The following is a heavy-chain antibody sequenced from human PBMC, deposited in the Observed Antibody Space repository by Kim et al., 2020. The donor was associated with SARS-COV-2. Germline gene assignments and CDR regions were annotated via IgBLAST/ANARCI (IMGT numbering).Heavy chain of an antibody. CDR2: ISGSGGST. Sequence: GGSLRLSCAASGFTFSSYAMSWVRQAPGKGLEWVSAISGSGGSTYYADSVKGRFTISRDNSKNTLYLQMNSLRAEDTAVYYCAKYKTRLRYFDWGATYGMDVWGQGTTVTVSS. CDR3: AKYKTRLRYFDWGATYGMDV. J-gene: IGHJ6*02. CDR1: GFTFSSYA. D-gene: IGHD3-9*01. V-gene: IGHV3-23*01.